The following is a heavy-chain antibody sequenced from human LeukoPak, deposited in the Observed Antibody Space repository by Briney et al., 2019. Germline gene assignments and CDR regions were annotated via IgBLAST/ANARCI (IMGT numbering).Heavy chain of an antibody. CDR3: ARVIENA. CDR2: ISSSSTTI. Sequence: GGSLRLSCAASGFTFSSYSMNWVRQAPGKGLECVSYISSSSTTIYYADSVKGRFTISRDNGKNSLYLQMNNLRAEDTAVYYCARVIENAWGQGTLVTVSS. D-gene: IGHD2/OR15-2a*01. J-gene: IGHJ5*02. V-gene: IGHV3-48*01. CDR1: GFTFSSYS.